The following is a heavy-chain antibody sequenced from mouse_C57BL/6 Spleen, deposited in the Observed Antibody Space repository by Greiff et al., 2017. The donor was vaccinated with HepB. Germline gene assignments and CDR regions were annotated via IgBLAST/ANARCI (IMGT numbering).Heavy chain of an antibody. CDR2: ISVGGGIT. V-gene: IGHV5-9*01. D-gene: IGHD1-1*01. CDR1: GFTFSSYT. Sequence: EVQGVESGGGLVTPGGSLKLSCAASGFTFSSYTMSWVRQTPEKRLEWFATISVGGGITYYPDSVKGRFTISRDNAKNTVYLQMSSLRSEDTALYYCARLGSSNARVAYWGQGTLVTVAA. J-gene: IGHJ3*01. CDR3: ARLGSSNARVAY.